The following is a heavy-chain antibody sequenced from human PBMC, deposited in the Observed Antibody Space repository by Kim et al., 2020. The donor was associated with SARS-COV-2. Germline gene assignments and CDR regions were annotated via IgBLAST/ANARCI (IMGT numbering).Heavy chain of an antibody. Sequence: GGSLRLSCAASGFTFSSYDMHWVRQATGKGLEWVSAIGTAGDTYYPGSVKGRFTISRENAKNSLYLQMNSLRAGDTAVYYCARNYGSWSYYKNYYYYGMDVWGQGTTVTVSS. CDR3: ARNYGSWSYYKNYYYYGMDV. V-gene: IGHV3-13*01. CDR1: GFTFSSYD. J-gene: IGHJ6*02. D-gene: IGHD3-10*01. CDR2: IGTAGDT.